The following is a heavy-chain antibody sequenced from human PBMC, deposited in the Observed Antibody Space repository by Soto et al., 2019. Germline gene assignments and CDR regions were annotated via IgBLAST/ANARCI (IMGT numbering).Heavy chain of an antibody. D-gene: IGHD6-13*01. V-gene: IGHV4-30-4*01. Sequence: QVQLQESGPGLVKPSQTLSLTCTVSGGSISSGDYYWSWIRQPPGKGLEWIGYIYYSGSTYYNPSLKRRVTISVDTSKNQFSLKLSSVTAADTAVYYCARDHYGRYSSTNTPYYYYGMDVWGQGTTVTVSS. CDR3: ARDHYGRYSSTNTPYYYYGMDV. CDR2: IYYSGST. CDR1: GGSISSGDYY. J-gene: IGHJ6*02.